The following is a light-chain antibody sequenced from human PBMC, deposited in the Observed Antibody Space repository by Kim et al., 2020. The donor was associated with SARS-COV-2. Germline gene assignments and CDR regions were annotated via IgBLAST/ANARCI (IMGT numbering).Light chain of an antibody. V-gene: IGKV1-33*01. Sequence: SVGDRVTSTRQASQDISNYLNWYQQKPGKAPKLLIYDASNLETGVPSRFSGSGSGTDFTFTISSLQPEDIATYYCQQYDNLPSITFGQGTRLEIK. CDR1: QDISNY. J-gene: IGKJ5*01. CDR2: DAS. CDR3: QQYDNLPSIT.